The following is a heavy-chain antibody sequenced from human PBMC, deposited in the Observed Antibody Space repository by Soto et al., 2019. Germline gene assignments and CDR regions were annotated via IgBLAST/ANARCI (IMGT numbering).Heavy chain of an antibody. J-gene: IGHJ5*02. CDR3: ARGEAYSSSSGGLNWFDP. D-gene: IGHD6-6*01. V-gene: IGHV1-2*04. Sequence: GASVKVSCKASGYTFTGYYMHWVRQAPGQGLEWMGWINPNSGGTNYAQKFQGWVTMTRDTSISTAYMELSRLRSDDTAVYYCARGEAYSSSSGGLNWFDPWGQGTLVNVSS. CDR1: GYTFTGYY. CDR2: INPNSGGT.